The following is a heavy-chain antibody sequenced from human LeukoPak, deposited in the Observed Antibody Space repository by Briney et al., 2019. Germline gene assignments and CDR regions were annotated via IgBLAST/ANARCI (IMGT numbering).Heavy chain of an antibody. CDR1: GYTFTSYD. D-gene: IGHD3-22*01. Sequence: ASVKVSCKASGYTFTSYDINWVRQATGQGLEWMGWMNPNSGNTGYAQKFQGRVTMTRNTSISTAYMELSSLRSEDTAVYYCARGALGSSGYYYDLPGAVFDYWGQGTLVTVSS. J-gene: IGHJ4*02. V-gene: IGHV1-8*01. CDR3: ARGALGSSGYYYDLPGAVFDY. CDR2: MNPNSGNT.